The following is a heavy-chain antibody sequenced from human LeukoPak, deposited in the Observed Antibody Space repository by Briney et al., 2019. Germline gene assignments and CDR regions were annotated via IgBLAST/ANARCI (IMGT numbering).Heavy chain of an antibody. J-gene: IGHJ6*03. Sequence: GGSLRLSCAASGFTVSSNYMSWVRQAPGKGLELVSIIYSGGSTYYADSVKGRFTISRDNSKNTLYLQMNSLRAEDTAVYYCARDGSFGTLRYFGYYMDVWGKGTTVTVSS. CDR3: ARDGSFGTLRYFGYYMDV. CDR2: IYSGGST. CDR1: GFTVSSNY. V-gene: IGHV3-53*01. D-gene: IGHD3-9*01.